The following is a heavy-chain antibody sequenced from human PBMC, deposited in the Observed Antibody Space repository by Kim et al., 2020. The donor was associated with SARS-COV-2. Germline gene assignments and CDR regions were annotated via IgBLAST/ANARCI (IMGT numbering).Heavy chain of an antibody. CDR3: AAEYSPVGQPHYSF. CDR1: GLAFNTVS. CDR2: ILLGGVTT. V-gene: IGHV3-23*01. J-gene: IGHJ4*01. D-gene: IGHD6-6*01. Sequence: GGSRRLSCTASGLAFNTVSMRWVSQTARGGLEWYALILLGGVTTYPDYLQGRFVVSRDNSRNTVYLHLNRLTAEDTAHYFCAAEYSPVGQPHYSFWGKGILVAVSS.